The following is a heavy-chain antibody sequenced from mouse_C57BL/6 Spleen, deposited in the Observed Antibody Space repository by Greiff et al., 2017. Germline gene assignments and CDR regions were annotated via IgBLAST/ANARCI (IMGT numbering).Heavy chain of an antibody. CDR3: AKGGAGYPFAY. CDR1: GYTFTGYW. D-gene: IGHD2-2*01. CDR2: ILPGSGST. J-gene: IGHJ3*01. Sequence: QVQLQQSGAELMKPGASVKLSCKATGYTFTGYWIEWVKQRPGHGLEWIGEILPGSGSTNYNEKFKGKATFTAYTSSNTAYMQLSSLTTEDSAIYYCAKGGAGYPFAYWGQGTLVTVSA. V-gene: IGHV1-9*01.